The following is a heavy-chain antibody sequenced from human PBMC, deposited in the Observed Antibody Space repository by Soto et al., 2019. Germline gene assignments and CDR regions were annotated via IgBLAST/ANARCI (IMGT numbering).Heavy chain of an antibody. CDR1: GFTFSSYA. Sequence: QVQLVESGGGVVQPGRSLRLSCAASGFTFSSYAMHRVRQAPGKGLEWVAVISYDGSNKYYADSVKGRFTISRDNSKNALYLQMTSLRAEDSAVYYCASENYGDYPEHYCYGMDVCGQGTTVTVSS. D-gene: IGHD4-17*01. V-gene: IGHV3-30-3*01. J-gene: IGHJ6*02. CDR3: ASENYGDYPEHYCYGMDV. CDR2: ISYDGSNK.